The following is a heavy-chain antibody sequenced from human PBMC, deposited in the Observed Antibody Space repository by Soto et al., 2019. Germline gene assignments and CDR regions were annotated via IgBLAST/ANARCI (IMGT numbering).Heavy chain of an antibody. CDR3: TRDLLAGHDVY. Sequence: QVQLVESGGGVVQPGRPLRLSCAASGFTFRNFAMHWVRQAPGKGLEWLAAITFDGKDKYYADSVKGRFTISRDTSKNTLYLQMNSLRIDDTALYFCTRDLLAGHDVYWGQGTLVTVSS. D-gene: IGHD5-12*01. CDR1: GFTFRNFA. CDR2: ITFDGKDK. V-gene: IGHV3-30*04. J-gene: IGHJ4*02.